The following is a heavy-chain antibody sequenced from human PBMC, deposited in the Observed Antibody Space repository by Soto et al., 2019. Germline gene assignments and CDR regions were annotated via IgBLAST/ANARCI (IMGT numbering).Heavy chain of an antibody. J-gene: IGHJ4*02. V-gene: IGHV3-7*03. D-gene: IGHD4-4*01. CDR3: AGWGGHDYNY. CDR2: INPDGNVG. Sequence: GGSLRLSCVGSGFTFSTYWMNWVRQAPGKGLEWVANINPDGNVGTYVDSARGRFTTSRDNAKNSLYLQMNSLRADDTAVYFCAGWGGHDYNYWGQGT. CDR1: GFTFSTYW.